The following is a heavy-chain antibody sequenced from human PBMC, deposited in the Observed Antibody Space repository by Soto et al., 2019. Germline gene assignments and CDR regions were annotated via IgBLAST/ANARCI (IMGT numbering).Heavy chain of an antibody. CDR3: ARVGPSNYDPFDF. D-gene: IGHD4-4*01. Sequence: GGSLRLSCAASGFTFSDHYMDWVRQAPGKGLEWVGRIRNKVNIYTTEYTASVKGRFTISRVFSKTSMHLQMNSLKTDDTAVYYCARVGPSNYDPFDFWGHGTLVTVSS. J-gene: IGHJ4*01. CDR1: GFTFSDHY. V-gene: IGHV3-72*01. CDR2: IRNKVNIYTT.